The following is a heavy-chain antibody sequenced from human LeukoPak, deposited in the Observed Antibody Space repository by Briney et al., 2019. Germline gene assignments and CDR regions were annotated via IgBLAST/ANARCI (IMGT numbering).Heavy chain of an antibody. CDR3: ARESKADAFDI. CDR2: INPNSGGT. Sequence: ASVKVSCKASGYTFTGYYMHWVRQAPGQGLEWMGWINPNSGGTNYAQEFQGRVTMTRDTSISTAYMELSRLRSDDTAVYYCARESKADAFDIWGQGTMVTVSS. J-gene: IGHJ3*02. V-gene: IGHV1-2*02. CDR1: GYTFTGYY.